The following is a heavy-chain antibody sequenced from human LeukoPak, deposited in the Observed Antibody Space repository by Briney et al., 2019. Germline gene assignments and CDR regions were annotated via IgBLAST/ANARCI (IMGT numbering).Heavy chain of an antibody. Sequence: ESLKISCKGSGYSFTSYWIGWVRQMPGKGLEWMGIIYPGDSDTRYSPSFQGQVTISADKSISTAYLQWSSLKASDTAMYYCARGNDDFWSGYSWPWYFDLWGRGTLVTVSS. D-gene: IGHD3-3*01. CDR3: ARGNDDFWSGYSWPWYFDL. V-gene: IGHV5-51*01. CDR1: GYSFTSYW. J-gene: IGHJ2*01. CDR2: IYPGDSDT.